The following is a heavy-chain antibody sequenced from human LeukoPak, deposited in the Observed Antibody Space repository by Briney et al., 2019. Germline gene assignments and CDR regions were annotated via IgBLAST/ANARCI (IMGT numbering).Heavy chain of an antibody. Sequence: GGSLRLSCAASGFTFSSYSMNWVRQAPGKGLEWVSSISSSSSYIYYADSVKGRFTISRDNAKNSLYLQMNSLRAEDTAVYYCAKLGAGTIAFDIWGQGTMVTVSS. V-gene: IGHV3-21*01. CDR2: ISSSSSYI. CDR1: GFTFSSYS. CDR3: AKLGAGTIAFDI. J-gene: IGHJ3*02. D-gene: IGHD6-13*01.